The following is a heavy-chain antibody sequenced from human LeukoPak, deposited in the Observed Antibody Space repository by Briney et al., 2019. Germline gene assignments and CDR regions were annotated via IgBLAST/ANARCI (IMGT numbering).Heavy chain of an antibody. Sequence: PGGSLRLSCAASGFTFSSYGMHWVRQAPGKGLEWVAFMRYDGSNKYYADSVKGRFTISRDNSKNTLYLQMNSLRAEDTAVYYCAKDYYGSGSYYNGDTDYWGQGTLVTVSS. V-gene: IGHV3-30*02. CDR1: GFTFSSYG. CDR3: AKDYYGSGSYYNGDTDY. J-gene: IGHJ4*02. D-gene: IGHD3-10*01. CDR2: MRYDGSNK.